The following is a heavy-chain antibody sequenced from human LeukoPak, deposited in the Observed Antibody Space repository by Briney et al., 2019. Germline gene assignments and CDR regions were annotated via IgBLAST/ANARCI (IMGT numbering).Heavy chain of an antibody. J-gene: IGHJ4*02. CDR2: ISASGSNI. D-gene: IGHD1-1*01. Sequence: GGALRLSCAVSGFPFTSYSMNWVRPAPGKGLEWVSYISASGSNIYYLDAVKGLFPVSRDNAMSSLFLQMDRPRAEDTAIYYCVRVKGTYFDFWGQGTLVTVSS. CDR1: GFPFTSYS. V-gene: IGHV3-48*01. CDR3: VRVKGTYFDF.